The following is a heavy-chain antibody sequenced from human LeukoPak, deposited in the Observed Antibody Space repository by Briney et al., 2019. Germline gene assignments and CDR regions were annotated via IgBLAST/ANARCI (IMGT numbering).Heavy chain of an antibody. D-gene: IGHD2-2*01. CDR3: AGLIVVVPAAPNWFAH. V-gene: IGHV1-18*01. CDR2: ISAYNGNT. CDR1: GYTFTSYG. J-gene: IGHJ5*02. Sequence: GASVKVSCKASGYTFTSYGISWVRQAPGQGLGWMGWISAYNGNTNYAQKLQGRVTITTGTSTSTAYIELRSLSSDGTAVYYLAGLIVVVPAAPNWFAHSGQPTLVTAPS.